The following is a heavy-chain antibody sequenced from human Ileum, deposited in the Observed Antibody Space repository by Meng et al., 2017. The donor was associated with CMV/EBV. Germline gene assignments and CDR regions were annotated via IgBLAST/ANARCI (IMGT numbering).Heavy chain of an antibody. CDR2: INTNTGNP. CDR3: ARFRGSYFFDY. Sequence: SCKAPGYTFTNYAMNWVRQAPGQGLEWMGWINTNTGNPTYAQDFTGRFVFSLDTSVTTAYLQISSLEAEDTAVYYCARFRGSYFFDYWGQGTLVTVSS. J-gene: IGHJ4*02. V-gene: IGHV7-4-1*02. CDR1: GYTFTNYA. D-gene: IGHD1-26*01.